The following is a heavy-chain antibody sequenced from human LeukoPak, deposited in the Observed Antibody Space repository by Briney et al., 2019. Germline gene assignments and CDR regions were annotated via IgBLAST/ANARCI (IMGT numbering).Heavy chain of an antibody. J-gene: IGHJ4*02. V-gene: IGHV1-2*02. D-gene: IGHD3-10*01. Sequence: ASVKVSCKASGYTFTGYYMHWVRQAPGQGLEWMGWINPNSGGTNYAQKFQGRVTMTRDTSISTAYMELSRLRSDDTAVYYCARDGLLWFGELSYFDYWGQGTLVTVSS. CDR2: INPNSGGT. CDR3: ARDGLLWFGELSYFDY. CDR1: GYTFTGYY.